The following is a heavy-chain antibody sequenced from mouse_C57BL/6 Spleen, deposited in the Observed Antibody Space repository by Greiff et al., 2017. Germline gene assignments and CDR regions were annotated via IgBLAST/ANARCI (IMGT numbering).Heavy chain of an antibody. V-gene: IGHV10-1*01. J-gene: IGHJ3*01. CDR3: MRNDYGSSPGFAD. CDR1: GFSFNTYA. D-gene: IGHD1-1*01. CDR2: IRSKSNNYAT. Sequence: EVTVVESGGGLVQPKGSLKLSCAASGFSFNTYAMNLVRQAPGKGLEWVARIRSKSNNYATYYADSVKDRFTISSDDSESMLYLQMDNLKDEDTAVYYSMRNDYGSSPGFADWGQGTLVTVSA.